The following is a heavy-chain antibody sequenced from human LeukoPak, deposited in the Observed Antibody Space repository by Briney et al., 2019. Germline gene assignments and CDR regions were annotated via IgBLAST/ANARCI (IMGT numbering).Heavy chain of an antibody. Sequence: PSETLSLTCTVSGGSFSSGSYYRSWIRQPPGKGLEWIGYIYYSGSTNYNPSLKSRVTISVDTSKNQFSLKLSSVTAADTAVYYCAREDGSGSWEPNWFDPWGQGTLVTVSS. CDR2: IYYSGST. CDR1: GGSFSSGSYY. V-gene: IGHV4-61*01. D-gene: IGHD3-10*01. J-gene: IGHJ5*02. CDR3: AREDGSGSWEPNWFDP.